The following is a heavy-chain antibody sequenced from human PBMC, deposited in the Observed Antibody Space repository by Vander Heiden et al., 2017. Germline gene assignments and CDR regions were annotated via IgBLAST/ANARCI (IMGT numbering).Heavy chain of an antibody. CDR2: IYPGDSDT. J-gene: IGHJ4*02. D-gene: IGHD3-10*01. Sequence: GSGYNFTTYWIGWVRQMPGKGLEWMGIIYPGDSDTRYSPSFQGQVTISVDKSITTAHLQWSSLKASDTAMYYCARGDGSGSYFDYWGQGTLVTVSS. CDR3: ARGDGSGSYFDY. CDR1: GYNFTTYW. V-gene: IGHV5-51*01.